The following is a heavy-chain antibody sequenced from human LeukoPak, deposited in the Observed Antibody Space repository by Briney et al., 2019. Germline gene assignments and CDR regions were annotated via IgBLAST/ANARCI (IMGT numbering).Heavy chain of an antibody. V-gene: IGHV4-61*02. J-gene: IGHJ5*02. CDR2: IYTSGST. CDR3: AREIAVAGKGNWFDP. CDR1: GGSISSGSYY. Sequence: SETLSLTCTASGGSISSGSYYWSWIRQPAGKGLEWIGRIYTSGSTNYNPSLKGRVTISLDTSKNQFSLKLSSVTAADTAVYYCAREIAVAGKGNWFDPWGQGTLVTVSS. D-gene: IGHD6-19*01.